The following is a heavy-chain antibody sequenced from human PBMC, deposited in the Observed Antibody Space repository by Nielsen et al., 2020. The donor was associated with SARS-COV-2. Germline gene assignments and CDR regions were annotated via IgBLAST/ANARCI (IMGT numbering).Heavy chain of an antibody. Sequence: GGSLRLSCAASGFTFSSYAMSWVRQAPGKGLEWVSAISGSGGSTYYADSVKGRFTISRDNSKNTLYLQMNSLRAEDTAVYYCAKEISGQDIVVVPAALLDYWGQGTLVTVSS. V-gene: IGHV3-23*01. CDR2: ISGSGGST. D-gene: IGHD2-2*01. CDR3: AKEISGQDIVVVPAALLDY. J-gene: IGHJ4*02. CDR1: GFTFSSYA.